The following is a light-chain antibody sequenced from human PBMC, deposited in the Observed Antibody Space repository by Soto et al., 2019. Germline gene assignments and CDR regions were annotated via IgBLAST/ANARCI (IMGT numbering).Light chain of an antibody. CDR2: AAS. J-gene: IGKJ1*01. CDR1: QSISNR. Sequence: DIQMTQSPSTLSASVGDGVTITCRASQSISNRLAWYQQRPGKAPKLLIYAASTLQSGVPSRFSGSGSGTEFTLTISSLQPDDFATYYCQHYNSYSEAFGQGTKVDIK. CDR3: QHYNSYSEA. V-gene: IGKV1-5*01.